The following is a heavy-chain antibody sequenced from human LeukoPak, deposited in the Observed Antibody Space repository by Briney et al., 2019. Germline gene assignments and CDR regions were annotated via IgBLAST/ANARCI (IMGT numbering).Heavy chain of an antibody. Sequence: GGSLRLSCAASGFTFSSYVMSWVRQAPGKGLEWVSVISGSGGSTYYADSVKGRFTLSRDNSKSTLYLQMNSLRAEDTAVYYCAKSLFSSNWDDLDYWGQGTLVTVSS. D-gene: IGHD1-1*01. CDR1: GFTFSSYV. CDR3: AKSLFSSNWDDLDY. CDR2: ISGSGGST. V-gene: IGHV3-23*01. J-gene: IGHJ4*02.